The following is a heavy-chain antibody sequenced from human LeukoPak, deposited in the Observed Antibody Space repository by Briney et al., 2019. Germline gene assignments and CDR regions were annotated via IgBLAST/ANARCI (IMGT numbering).Heavy chain of an antibody. CDR2: IRYDGSNK. J-gene: IGHJ4*02. CDR3: AKDRYYGSGRYYDY. Sequence: GGSLRLSCAASGFTFSSYGMHWVRQAPGKGLEWVAFIRYDGSNKDYADSVKGRLIISRDNSKNTLYLQMNSLRAEDTAVYFCAKDRYYGSGRYYDYWGQGTLVTVPS. D-gene: IGHD3-10*01. V-gene: IGHV3-30*02. CDR1: GFTFSSYG.